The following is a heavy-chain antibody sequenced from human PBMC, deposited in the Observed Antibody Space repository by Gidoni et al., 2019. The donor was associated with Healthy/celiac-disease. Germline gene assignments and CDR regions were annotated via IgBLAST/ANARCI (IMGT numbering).Heavy chain of an antibody. J-gene: IGHJ4*02. V-gene: IGHV3-21*01. D-gene: IGHD2-21*02. CDR2: NSSSSSYI. CDR3: ARAVNCGGDCYSLDY. Sequence: EVQLVESGGGLVKPGGSLRRSCAASGFTCSRYSMNWVRQAPGKGLEWVSSNSSSSSYIYYADSVKGRFTISRDNAKNSLYLQMNSLRAEDTAVYYCARAVNCGGDCYSLDYWGQGTLVTVSS. CDR1: GFTCSRYS.